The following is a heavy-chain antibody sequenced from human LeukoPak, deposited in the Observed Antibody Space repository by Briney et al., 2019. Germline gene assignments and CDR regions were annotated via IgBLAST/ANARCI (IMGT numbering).Heavy chain of an antibody. J-gene: IGHJ5*02. CDR1: GFTSSHYG. CDR2: LWSDGSNK. CDR3: ARVTMVAAASYNWFVP. D-gene: IGHD2-15*01. Sequence: GGSLRLSCAASGFTSSHYGMHWVRRAPGKGLKWVTVLWSDGSNKYYADSVRGRFTISRDNSKNTLYLQMNSLRAEDTAVYYCARVTMVAAASYNWFVPWGQGTLVTVSS. V-gene: IGHV3-33*01.